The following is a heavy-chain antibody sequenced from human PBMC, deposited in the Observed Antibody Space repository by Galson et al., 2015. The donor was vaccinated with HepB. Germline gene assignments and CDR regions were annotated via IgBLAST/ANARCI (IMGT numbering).Heavy chain of an antibody. CDR3: ARGHSSRWNFSIMWEYFQH. CDR2: INTDTGNP. D-gene: IGHD6-13*01. J-gene: IGHJ1*01. CDR1: GYTFTSYA. Sequence: SVKVSCKASGYTFTSYAMNWVRQAPGQGLEWTGWINTDTGNPTYAQGFTGRFVFSLDTSVSTAYLQISSLKAEDTAVYYCARGHSSRWNFSIMWEYFQHWGQGTLVTISS. V-gene: IGHV7-4-1*02.